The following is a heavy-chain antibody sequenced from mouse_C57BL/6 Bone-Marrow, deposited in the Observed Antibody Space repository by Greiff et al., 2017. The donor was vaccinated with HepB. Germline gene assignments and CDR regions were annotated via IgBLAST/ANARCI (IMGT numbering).Heavy chain of an antibody. Sequence: EVKLQQSGAELVRPGASVKLSCTASGFNIKDDYMHWVKQRPEQGLEWIGWIDPENGDTEYASKFQGKATITADTSSNTAYLQLSSLTSEDTAVYYCTYYSIDYWGQGTTLTVSS. V-gene: IGHV14-4*01. CDR3: TYYSIDY. J-gene: IGHJ2*01. CDR2: IDPENGDT. CDR1: GFNIKDDY. D-gene: IGHD2-5*01.